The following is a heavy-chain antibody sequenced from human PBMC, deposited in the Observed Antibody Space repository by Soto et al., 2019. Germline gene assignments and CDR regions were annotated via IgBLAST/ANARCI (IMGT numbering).Heavy chain of an antibody. D-gene: IGHD2-21*02. Sequence: QVQLVESGGGVVQPGRSLRLSCAASGFTFSSYAMHWVRQAPGKGLGWVAVISYDGSNKYYADSVKGRFTISRDNSKNTLYLQMNSLRAEDTAVYYCARDQAYCGGDCYPPLDYWGQGTLVPVSS. V-gene: IGHV3-30-3*01. CDR3: ARDQAYCGGDCYPPLDY. CDR2: ISYDGSNK. J-gene: IGHJ4*02. CDR1: GFTFSSYA.